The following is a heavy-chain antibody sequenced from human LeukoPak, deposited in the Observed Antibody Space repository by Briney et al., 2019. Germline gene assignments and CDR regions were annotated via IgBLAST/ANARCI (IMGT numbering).Heavy chain of an antibody. Sequence: GGSLRLSCAASGFTFSSYFMSWGRQAPGKGLEWVASIKQDGSETYSLDSVKGRFTISRDNAKNSVYLQMNSLRAEDTAVYYCARLYCSGATCYSYFVYWGQGALVTVSS. V-gene: IGHV3-7*05. D-gene: IGHD2-15*01. CDR3: ARLYCSGATCYSYFVY. J-gene: IGHJ4*02. CDR2: IKQDGSET. CDR1: GFTFSSYF.